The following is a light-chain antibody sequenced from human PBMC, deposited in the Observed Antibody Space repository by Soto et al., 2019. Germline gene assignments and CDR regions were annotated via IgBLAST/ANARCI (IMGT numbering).Light chain of an antibody. J-gene: IGLJ3*02. CDR1: SGHSTYS. CDR3: QTWGTGIRV. V-gene: IGLV4-69*01. Sequence: QSVLTQPPSAAASLGASVKLTCILSSGHSTYSIAWHQQQPQKGPRYLMKLNSDGSHTRGDGIPDRFSGSSSGAERYLTISRLQSEDEADYYCQTWGTGIRVFGGGTKLTVL. CDR2: LNSDGSH.